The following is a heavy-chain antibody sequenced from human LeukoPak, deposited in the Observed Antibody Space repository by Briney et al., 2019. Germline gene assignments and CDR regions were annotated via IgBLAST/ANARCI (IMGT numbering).Heavy chain of an antibody. CDR3: PRAPLLDEGY. J-gene: IGHJ4*02. CDR1: GFIFRSSW. Sequence: GGSLRRSCAASGFIFRSSWMHWVGQAPGKGLMWVSRITGDGSITTYADSVKGRFTISRDNAKNTLCLQMNRLRAEDTVVYYCPRAPLLDEGYWGQGTLVTVSS. CDR2: ITGDGSIT. V-gene: IGHV3-74*01.